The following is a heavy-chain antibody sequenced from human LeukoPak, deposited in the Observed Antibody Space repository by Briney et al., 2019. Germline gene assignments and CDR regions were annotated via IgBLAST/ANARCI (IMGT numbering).Heavy chain of an antibody. D-gene: IGHD2-15*01. CDR1: GFTFSSYS. J-gene: IGHJ2*01. Sequence: GGSLRLSCAASGFTFSSYSMNWVRQAPGKGLEWVSIISSSGTSIYYADSVKGRLTISRDNAKNSLYLQMNSLRDEDTAVYYCARGRLTCSGGSCYSWYFDLWAVAPWSLSPQ. V-gene: IGHV3-48*02. CDR3: ARGRLTCSGGSCYSWYFDL. CDR2: ISSSGTSI.